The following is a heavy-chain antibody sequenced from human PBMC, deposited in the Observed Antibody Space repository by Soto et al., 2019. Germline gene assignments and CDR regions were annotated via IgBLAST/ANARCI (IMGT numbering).Heavy chain of an antibody. CDR3: ARDSDKTATTGHYGMDV. J-gene: IGHJ6*02. CDR1: VFTFSSYS. Sequence: NPGGSLRLSCAASVFTFSSYSMNWVRQPPGKGLEWVAYIGRRGNYTNYADSVEGRFTTSRDNSKNTVYLQMNSLRVEDTATYFCARDSDKTATTGHYGMDVWGQGTTVTVSS. V-gene: IGHV3-21*05. D-gene: IGHD1-1*01. CDR2: IGRRGNYT.